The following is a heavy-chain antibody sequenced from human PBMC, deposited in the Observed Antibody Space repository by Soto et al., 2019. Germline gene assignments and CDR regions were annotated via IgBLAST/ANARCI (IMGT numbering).Heavy chain of an antibody. CDR1: GYTFTSYG. V-gene: IGHV1-18*01. J-gene: IGHJ6*02. CDR2: ISGYNGNT. D-gene: IGHD2-2*01. Sequence: QVRLVQSAAEVKKPGASVKVSCKASGYTFTSYGISWVRQAPGQGLEWMGWISGYNGNTNLAQKLQGRVTMTTDTPTSRAVIERRRQRSDDTSLYYCARSADCSITTCSFPSRFHIRGSYYYYGMDVWGQGTTVTVSS. CDR3: ARSADCSITTCSFPSRFHIRGSYYYYGMDV.